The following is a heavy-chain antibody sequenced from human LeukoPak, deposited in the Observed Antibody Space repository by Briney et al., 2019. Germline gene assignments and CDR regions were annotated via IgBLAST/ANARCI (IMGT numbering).Heavy chain of an antibody. V-gene: IGHV3-48*01. Sequence: GGSLRLSCAASGFTFSSYSMNWVRQAPGKGLEWVSYIGSSSSTIYYADSVKGRFTISRDNAKNSLYLQMNSLRAEDTAVYYCARESYSSSWYTPYYYYYMDVWGKGTTVTVSS. CDR3: ARESYSSSWYTPYYYYYMDV. CDR2: IGSSSSTI. J-gene: IGHJ6*03. D-gene: IGHD6-13*01. CDR1: GFTFSSYS.